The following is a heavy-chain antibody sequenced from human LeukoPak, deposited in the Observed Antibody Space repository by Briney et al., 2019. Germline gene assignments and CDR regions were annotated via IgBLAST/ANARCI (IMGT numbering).Heavy chain of an antibody. J-gene: IGHJ6*02. CDR2: IYYSGST. V-gene: IGHV4-59*01. D-gene: IGHD3-16*01. CDR3: AGVRGGYYRMDV. CDR1: GGSISSYY. Sequence: SETLSLTCTVSGGSISSYYWSWIRQPPGKGLEWIGYIYYSGSTNYNPSLKSRVTISVDTSKNQFSLKLSSVTAADTAVYYCAGVRGGYYRMDVSGQGTTVTVSS.